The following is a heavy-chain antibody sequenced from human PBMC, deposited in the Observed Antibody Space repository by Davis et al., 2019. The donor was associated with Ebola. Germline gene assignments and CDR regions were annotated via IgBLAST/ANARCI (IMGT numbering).Heavy chain of an antibody. CDR3: AKDWRGYSYGTPASMDV. J-gene: IGHJ6*02. CDR1: GFTFSSYS. V-gene: IGHV3-21*04. CDR2: ISGSSTYI. D-gene: IGHD5-18*01. Sequence: PGGSLRLSCAASGFTFSSYSMNWVHQAPGKGLEWVSSISGSSTYIYYADSVKGRFTISRDNSKNTLYLQMNSLRAEDTAVYYCAKDWRGYSYGTPASMDVWGQGTTVTVSS.